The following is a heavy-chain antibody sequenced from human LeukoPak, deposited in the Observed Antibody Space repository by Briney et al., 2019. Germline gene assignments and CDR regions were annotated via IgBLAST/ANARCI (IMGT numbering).Heavy chain of an antibody. CDR1: GASINSGSNY. J-gene: IGHJ3*02. V-gene: IGHV4-39*07. CDR2: IYSSGST. D-gene: IGHD3-22*01. Sequence: SETLSPTCRVSGASINSGSNYWGWIRQPPGKTLEWIGSIYSSGSTYYNPSLKSRVIIIIDTPKNHFSLTLSSVTAADTAVYYCARSDGYGLVGIWGQGTMVTVSS. CDR3: ARSDGYGLVGI.